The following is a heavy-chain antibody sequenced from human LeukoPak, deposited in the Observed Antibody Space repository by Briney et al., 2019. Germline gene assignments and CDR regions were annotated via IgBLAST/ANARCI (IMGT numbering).Heavy chain of an antibody. CDR3: AGSYIVVVPAAIGNWFDP. D-gene: IGHD2-2*01. J-gene: IGHJ5*02. CDR1: GGSISSYY. CDR2: IYYSGST. Sequence: KASETLSLTCTVSGGSISSYYWSWIRQPPGKGLEWIGYIYYSGSTNYNPSLKSRVTISVDTSKNQFSLKLSSVTAADTAVYYCAGSYIVVVPAAIGNWFDPWGQGTLVTVSS. V-gene: IGHV4-59*08.